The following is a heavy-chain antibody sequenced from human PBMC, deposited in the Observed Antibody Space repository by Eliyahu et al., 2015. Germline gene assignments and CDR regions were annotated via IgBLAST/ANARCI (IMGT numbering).Heavy chain of an antibody. V-gene: IGHV5-51*01. CDR2: IYPGDXXT. Sequence: EVQLVQSGTEVKKPGESLKISCEASGYSFTTYXXGWVRQXPGKGLXWMGVIYPGDXXTRYNPSFRGQVTXSADKSINTAYLQWNTLKASDTAVYFCARQTRIVVEGGHTMGGMDFWGQGTLVTVSS. J-gene: IGHJ4*02. D-gene: IGHD2-2*01. CDR3: ARQTRIVVEGGHTMGGMDF. CDR1: GYSFTTYX.